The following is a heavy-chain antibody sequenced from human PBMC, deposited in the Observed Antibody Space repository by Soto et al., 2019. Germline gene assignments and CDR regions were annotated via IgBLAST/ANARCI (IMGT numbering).Heavy chain of an antibody. CDR2: INHSGST. D-gene: IGHD3-10*01. CDR1: GGSFSGYY. J-gene: IGHJ5*02. V-gene: IGHV4-34*01. CDR3: ARVLLWFGELLDHWFDP. Sequence: SETLSLTCAVYGGSFSGYYWSWIRQPPGKGLEWIGEINHSGSTNYNPSLKSRVTISVDTSKNQFSLKLSSVTAADTAVYYCARVLLWFGELLDHWFDPWGQGTLVTVS.